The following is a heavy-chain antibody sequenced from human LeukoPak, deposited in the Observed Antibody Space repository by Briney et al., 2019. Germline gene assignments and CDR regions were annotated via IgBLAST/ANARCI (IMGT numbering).Heavy chain of an antibody. D-gene: IGHD3-22*01. J-gene: IGHJ4*02. CDR3: AKDRPNYYDSSGHYYRRNGDY. CDR1: GFTFSIYA. V-gene: IGHV3-23*01. Sequence: GGSLRLSCAASGFTFSIYAMSWVRQAPGKGLEWVSSITSRDGGTFYAESVKGRFTISRDNSENTLYLQMNSLRAEDTAVYYCAKDRPNYYDSSGHYYRRNGDYWGQGTPVTVSS. CDR2: ITSRDGGT.